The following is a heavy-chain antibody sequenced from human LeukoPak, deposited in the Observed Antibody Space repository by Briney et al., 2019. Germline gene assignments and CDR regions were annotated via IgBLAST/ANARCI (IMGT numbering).Heavy chain of an antibody. CDR3: AKDFVRGTLTGAFDV. D-gene: IGHD3-10*01. CDR2: ISDSDADT. J-gene: IGHJ3*01. V-gene: IGHV3-23*01. CDR1: GYSFTSYW. Sequence: GESLKISCKGSGYSFTSYWIGWVRQAPGKGLEWVSGISDSDADTHYADSVKGRFTISRDNSKNTVYLQMSSLRVEDTALYYCAKDFVRGTLTGAFDVWGRGAMVTVST.